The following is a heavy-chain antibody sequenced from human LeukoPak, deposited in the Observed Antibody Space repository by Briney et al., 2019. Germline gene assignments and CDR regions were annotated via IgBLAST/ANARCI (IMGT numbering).Heavy chain of an antibody. V-gene: IGHV3-23*01. Sequence: PGGTLRLSCAASGFTFRNYGMSWVRQAPGKGLEWVSAISGSGGSTYYADSVKGRFTISRDNSKNTLYLQMNSLRAEDTAVYYCAKSGGYWFDPWGQGTLVTVSS. CDR2: ISGSGGST. J-gene: IGHJ5*02. CDR1: GFTFRNYG. CDR3: AKSGGYWFDP. D-gene: IGHD1-14*01.